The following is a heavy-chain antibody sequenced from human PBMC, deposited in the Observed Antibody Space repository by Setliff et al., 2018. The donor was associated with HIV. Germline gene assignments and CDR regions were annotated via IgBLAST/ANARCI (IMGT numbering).Heavy chain of an antibody. Sequence: SVKVSCKASGGTFSSYAITWVRQAPGQGPEWMGGIIPIYGTANYAQRFQGRVTITADESTSTAYMDLSSLTSDDTAVYYCATSPRGTYYDILSGRPRGWFDPWGQGTLVTVSS. D-gene: IGHD3-9*01. CDR1: GGTFSSYA. CDR2: IIPIYGTA. CDR3: ATSPRGTYYDILSGRPRGWFDP. V-gene: IGHV1-69*13. J-gene: IGHJ5*02.